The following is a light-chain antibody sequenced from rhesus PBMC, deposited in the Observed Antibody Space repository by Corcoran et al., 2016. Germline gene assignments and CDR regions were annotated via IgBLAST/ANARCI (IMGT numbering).Light chain of an antibody. Sequence: ETVVTQSPATLALSPGERATLSCRASQSVGSYLAWYPQKPGQAPRLLIYGSSSRATGIPARFSGRGSGTDFTLTISSLEPEDVGVYYCQQSSTFGGGTKVEIK. V-gene: IGKV3-24*04. CDR1: QSVGSY. CDR3: QQSST. J-gene: IGKJ4*01. CDR2: GSS.